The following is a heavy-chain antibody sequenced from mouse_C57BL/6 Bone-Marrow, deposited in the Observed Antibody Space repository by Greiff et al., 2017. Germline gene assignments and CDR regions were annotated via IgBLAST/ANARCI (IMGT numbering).Heavy chain of an antibody. V-gene: IGHV1-5*01. CDR1: GYTFTSYW. J-gene: IGHJ2*01. D-gene: IGHD1-1*01. Sequence: EVQLQQSGTVLARPGASVKMSCKTSGYTFTSYWMHWVKQRPGQGLEWIGAIYPGNSDTSYNQKFKGKAKMTAVTSASTAYMELSSLTNEDTAVYYCTGYYGSSYDYWGQGTTLTVSS. CDR2: IYPGNSDT. CDR3: TGYYGSSYDY.